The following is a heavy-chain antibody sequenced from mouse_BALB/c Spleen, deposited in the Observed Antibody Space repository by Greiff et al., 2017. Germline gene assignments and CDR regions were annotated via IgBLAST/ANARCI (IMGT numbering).Heavy chain of an antibody. Sequence: VQLKESGPGLVKPSQSLSLTCSVTGYSITSGYYWNWIRQFPGNKLEWMGYISYDGSNNYNPSLKNRISITRDTSKNQFFLKLNSVTTEDTATYYCARGGTTVPHDYWGQGTTLTVSS. D-gene: IGHD1-1*01. CDR3: ARGGTTVPHDY. V-gene: IGHV3-6*02. J-gene: IGHJ2*01. CDR1: GYSITSGYY. CDR2: ISYDGSN.